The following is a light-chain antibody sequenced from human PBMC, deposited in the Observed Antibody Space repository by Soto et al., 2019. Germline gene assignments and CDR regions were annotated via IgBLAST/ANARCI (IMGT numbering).Light chain of an antibody. J-gene: IGKJ4*01. CDR1: QSVSSSY. CDR2: GTS. CDR3: QQYGTSALT. Sequence: IFLRHPPGTLPLPQEERATFSSRASQSVSSSYLVWYQQRPGQPPRLLIYGTSTRAAGISDRFSGSGSGTDFTLTIYRLEPGDSAVYYCQQYGTSALTFGGGTKV. V-gene: IGKV3-20*01.